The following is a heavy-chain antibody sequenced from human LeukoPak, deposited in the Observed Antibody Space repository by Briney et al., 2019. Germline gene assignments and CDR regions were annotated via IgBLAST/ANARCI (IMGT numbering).Heavy chain of an antibody. CDR1: GFMFSSNW. V-gene: IGHV3-21*01. D-gene: IGHD5-24*01. Sequence: GGSLRLSCAASGFMFSSNWMSWVRQAPGKGLEWVSSISSSSSYIYYADSVKGRFTISRDNAKNSLYLQMNSLRAEDTAVYYCARDNRRWLQFWNAFDIWGQGTMVTVSS. J-gene: IGHJ3*02. CDR3: ARDNRRWLQFWNAFDI. CDR2: ISSSSSYI.